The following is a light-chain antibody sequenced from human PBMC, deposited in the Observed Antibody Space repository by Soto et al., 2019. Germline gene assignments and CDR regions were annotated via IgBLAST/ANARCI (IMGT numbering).Light chain of an antibody. CDR1: QSVSSSY. CDR3: QQYGSSAPIT. V-gene: IGKV3-20*01. CDR2: GAS. J-gene: IGKJ5*01. Sequence: EIVLTQSPGTLSLSPGERATRSCRAIQSVSSSYLAWYQQKPGQAPRLLIYGASSRATGIPDRFSGSGSETDFTLTISRLEPEDFALYYCQQYGSSAPITFGQGTRLEIK.